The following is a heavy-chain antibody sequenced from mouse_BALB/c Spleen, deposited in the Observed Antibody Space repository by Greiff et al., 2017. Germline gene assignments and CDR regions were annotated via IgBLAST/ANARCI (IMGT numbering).Heavy chain of an antibody. J-gene: IGHJ2*01. CDR1: GYSITSGYY. D-gene: IGHD2-1*01. CDR2: ISYDGSN. Sequence: DVKLQESGPGLVKPSQSLSLTCSVTGYSITSGYYWNWIRQFPGNKLEWMGYISYDGSNNYNPSLKNRISITRDTSKNQFFLKLNSVTTEDTATYYCAREGGNYALDYWGQGTTLTVSS. V-gene: IGHV3-6*02. CDR3: AREGGNYALDY.